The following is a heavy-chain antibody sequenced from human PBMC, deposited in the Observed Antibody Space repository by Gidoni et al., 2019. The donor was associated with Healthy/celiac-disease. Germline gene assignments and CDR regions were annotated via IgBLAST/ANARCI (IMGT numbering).Heavy chain of an antibody. CDR3: AHIPGSPRYYDFWSGRAYYFDY. V-gene: IGHV2-5*01. CDR2: IYWNDDK. Sequence: QITLKESGPTLVKPTQTLTLTCTFSGFSLSTSGVGVGWIRQPPGKALEWLALIYWNDDKRYSPSLKSRLTITKDTSKNQVVLTMTNMDPVDTATYYCAHIPGSPRYYDFWSGRAYYFDYWGQGTLVTVSS. D-gene: IGHD3-3*01. J-gene: IGHJ4*02. CDR1: GFSLSTSGVG.